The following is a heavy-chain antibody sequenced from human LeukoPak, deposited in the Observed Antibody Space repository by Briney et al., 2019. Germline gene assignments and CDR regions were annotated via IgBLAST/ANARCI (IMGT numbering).Heavy chain of an antibody. CDR1: GGSISSSSYY. D-gene: IGHD6-19*01. Sequence: PSETLSLTCTVSGGSISSSSYYWGWIRQPPGKGLEWIGSIYYSGSTNYNPSLKSRVTISVDTSKNQFSLKLSPVTAADTAVYYCARGFPLRVDKQWLETPSNWFDPWGQGTLVTVSS. CDR3: ARGFPLRVDKQWLETPSNWFDP. J-gene: IGHJ5*02. V-gene: IGHV4-39*07. CDR2: IYYSGST.